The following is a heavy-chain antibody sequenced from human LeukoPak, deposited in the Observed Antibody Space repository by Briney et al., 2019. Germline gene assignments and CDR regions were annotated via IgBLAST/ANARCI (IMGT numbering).Heavy chain of an antibody. J-gene: IGHJ5*02. Sequence: GASVKVSCKASGYTFTSYDINWVRQATGQGLEWMGWMNPNSGNTGYAQKFQGRVTMTRNTSISTAYMELSSLRSEDTAVCYCARGLSLGYCSSTSCYWFDPWGQGTLVTVSS. V-gene: IGHV1-8*01. CDR1: GYTFTSYD. CDR3: ARGLSLGYCSSTSCYWFDP. CDR2: MNPNSGNT. D-gene: IGHD2-2*01.